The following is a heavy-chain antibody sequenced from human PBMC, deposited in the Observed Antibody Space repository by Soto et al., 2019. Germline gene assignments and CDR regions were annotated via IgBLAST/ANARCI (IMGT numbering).Heavy chain of an antibody. V-gene: IGHV3-33*01. CDR3: ARGGKSRSPSYYYYGMDV. D-gene: IGHD2-2*01. J-gene: IGHJ6*02. CDR2: IWYDGSNK. CDR1: GFTFSSYG. Sequence: GGSLRLSCAASGFTFSSYGMHWVRQAPGKGLEWVAVIWYDGSNKYYADSVKGRFTISRDNSKNTLYLQMNSLRAEDTAVYYCARGGKSRSPSYYYYGMDVWGQGTTVTVS.